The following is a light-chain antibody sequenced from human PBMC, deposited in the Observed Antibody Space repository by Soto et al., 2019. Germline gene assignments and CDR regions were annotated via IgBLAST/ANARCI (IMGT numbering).Light chain of an antibody. CDR1: SRDVGGYNY. Sequence: QSALTQPASVSGSPGQSITISCTGTSRDVGGYNYVSWYQHHPGKAPRLMIYASSNRPSGVSHRFSGSRSGNTASLTISGLQAEDEADYYCSSYTSGTTLYVFGTGTKVTVL. J-gene: IGLJ1*01. V-gene: IGLV2-14*01. CDR3: SSYTSGTTLYV. CDR2: ASS.